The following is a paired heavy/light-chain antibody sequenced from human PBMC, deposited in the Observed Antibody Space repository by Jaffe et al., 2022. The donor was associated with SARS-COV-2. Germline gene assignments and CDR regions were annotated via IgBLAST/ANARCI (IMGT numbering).Heavy chain of an antibody. CDR3: ARRGATGNWVGY. J-gene: IGHJ4*02. Sequence: EVQLVESGGGLVQPGGSLRLSCAASGFAFGTYWMTWVRQAPGKGLEWVANIKQDGSEKQYEDSVKGRFTISRDNAKNSLYLQMDSLGDDDTAVYYCARRGATGNWVGYWGQGTLVTVSS. V-gene: IGHV3-7*01. CDR2: IKQDGSEK. CDR1: GFAFGTYW. D-gene: IGHD1-1*01.
Light chain of an antibody. Sequence: DIQMTQSPSSVSASVGDRVTITCRASQGISSWLAWYQWSPGKAPKLLIYAASSLQSGVPSRFSGSGSGTDFTLTISSLQPEDFATYYCQQADSFPFTFGPGTKVDIK. CDR2: AAS. J-gene: IGKJ3*01. CDR1: QGISSW. CDR3: QQADSFPFT. V-gene: IGKV1-12*01.